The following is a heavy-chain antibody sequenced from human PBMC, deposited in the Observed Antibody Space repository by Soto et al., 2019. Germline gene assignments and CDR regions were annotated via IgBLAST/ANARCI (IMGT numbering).Heavy chain of an antibody. D-gene: IGHD2-2*02. V-gene: IGHV1-8*01. CDR3: ARGLVVGHCSSTSCYTRRYGMDV. Sequence: ASVKVSCKASGYTLTSYDINWVRQATGQGLEWMGWMNPNSGNTGYAQKFQGRVTMTRNTSISTAYMELSSLRSEDTAVYYCARGLVVGHCSSTSCYTRRYGMDVWGQGATVTVSS. CDR1: GYTLTSYD. J-gene: IGHJ6*02. CDR2: MNPNSGNT.